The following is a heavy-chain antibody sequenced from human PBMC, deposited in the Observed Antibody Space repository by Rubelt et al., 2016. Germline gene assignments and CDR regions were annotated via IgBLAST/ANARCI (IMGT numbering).Heavy chain of an antibody. CDR2: ISAYNGNT. CDR3: ARRDTAMVTDWFDP. Sequence: TFTSYGISWVRQAPGQGLEWMGWISAYNGNTNYAQKLQGRVTMTTDTSTSTAYMELRSLRSDDTAVYYCARRDTAMVTDWFDPWGQGTLVTVSS. V-gene: IGHV1-18*01. CDR1: TFTSYG. D-gene: IGHD5-18*01. J-gene: IGHJ5*02.